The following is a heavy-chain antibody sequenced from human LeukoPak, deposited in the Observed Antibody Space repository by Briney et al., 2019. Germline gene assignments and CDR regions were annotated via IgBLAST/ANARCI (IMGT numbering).Heavy chain of an antibody. D-gene: IGHD2-2*01. CDR1: GGSISSSSYY. CDR3: ARTNQPFDY. J-gene: IGHJ4*02. Sequence: PSETLSLTCTVSGGSISSSSYYWGWNRQPPGKGLEWIGSIYYSGSTYYNPSLKSRVTISVGTSKNQFSLKLSSVTAADTAVYYCARTNQPFDYWGQGTLVTVSS. V-gene: IGHV4-39*01. CDR2: IYYSGST.